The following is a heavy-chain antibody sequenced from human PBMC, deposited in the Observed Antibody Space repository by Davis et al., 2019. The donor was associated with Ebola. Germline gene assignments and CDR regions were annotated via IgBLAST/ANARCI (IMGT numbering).Heavy chain of an antibody. Sequence: ASVKVSCKASGYTFTSYDINWVRQATGQGLEWMGWMNPNSGNTGYAQKFQGRVTMTRNTSISTAYMELSSLRSEDTAVYYCARGNVDTAMTTAYYYYGMDVWGQGTTVTVSS. D-gene: IGHD5-18*01. CDR2: MNPNSGNT. CDR3: ARGNVDTAMTTAYYYYGMDV. J-gene: IGHJ6*02. CDR1: GYTFTSYD. V-gene: IGHV1-8*01.